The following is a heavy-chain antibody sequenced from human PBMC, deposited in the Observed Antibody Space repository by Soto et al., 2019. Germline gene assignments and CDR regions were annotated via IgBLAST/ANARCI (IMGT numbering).Heavy chain of an antibody. CDR1: GFIFSSYA. J-gene: IGHJ4*02. CDR3: ARDRERDAWYEDY. V-gene: IGHV3-23*01. Sequence: TGGSLRLSGVASGFIFSSYAMSGGRQAPGKGLEWVSVISGRDVSTYYADSVKGRFTISRDNSKNTLFLQMNSLTAEDTAVYYCARDRERDAWYEDYWGQGTLVTVSS. D-gene: IGHD6-13*01. CDR2: ISGRDVST.